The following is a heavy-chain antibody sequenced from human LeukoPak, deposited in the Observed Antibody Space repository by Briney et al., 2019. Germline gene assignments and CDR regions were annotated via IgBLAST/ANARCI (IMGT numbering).Heavy chain of an antibody. V-gene: IGHV1-2*02. D-gene: IGHD5-18*01. CDR1: GYTFTGDY. CDR2: INPNSGGT. Sequence: ASVPVSCKASGYTFTGDYMHWVRQAPGQRLEWMGWINPNSGGTNNAQKFQGRVTMTRDTSISTAHMELSRLRSDDTAVYYWAREGIQVWFLGAYWGQGTLVTVRS. CDR3: AREGIQVWFLGAY. J-gene: IGHJ4*02.